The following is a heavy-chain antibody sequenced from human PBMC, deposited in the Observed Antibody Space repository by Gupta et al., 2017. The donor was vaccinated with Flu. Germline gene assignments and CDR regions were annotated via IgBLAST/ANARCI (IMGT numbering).Heavy chain of an antibody. CDR1: GITFDAYA. CDR3: VKDRGYTWDAIDF. J-gene: IGHJ3*01. V-gene: IGHV3-9*01. CDR2: ISWNSDTI. D-gene: IGHD6-13*01. Sequence: EVQLVESGGGLVQPGRSLRLSCSAPGITFDAYAMHWVRQAPGKGLEWVSGISWNSDTIGYADSVKGRFTLSRDTAKNTLYLQMNSLRPEDTALYYCVKDRGYTWDAIDFWGQGTMVTVSS.